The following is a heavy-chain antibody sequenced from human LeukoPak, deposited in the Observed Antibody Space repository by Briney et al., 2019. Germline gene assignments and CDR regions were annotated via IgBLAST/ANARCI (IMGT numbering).Heavy chain of an antibody. Sequence: SETLSLTCAVSGGSVSSGGYSWSWIRQPPGNGLEWIGYIYHSGRASYNPSLKSRVTISLDRSRNHVSLNLTSVTAADTAVYYCARSGSADFDYWGQGTLVTVSS. D-gene: IGHD5-12*01. J-gene: IGHJ4*02. V-gene: IGHV4-30-2*01. CDR2: IYHSGRA. CDR1: GGSVSSGGYS. CDR3: ARSGSADFDY.